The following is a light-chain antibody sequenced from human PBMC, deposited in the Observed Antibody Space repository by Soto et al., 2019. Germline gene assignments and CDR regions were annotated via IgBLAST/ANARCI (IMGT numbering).Light chain of an antibody. CDR1: HDISNH. V-gene: IGKV1-33*01. Sequence: DIQMTQSPSSLSASVGDRVTMTCQASHDISNHLNWYQQKPGEAPKLLICDASNLEIGVPSRFSGGGSGTDFTFTISTLQPEDIAAYYCQQYDTVPYTFGQGTRLEIK. J-gene: IGKJ5*01. CDR3: QQYDTVPYT. CDR2: DAS.